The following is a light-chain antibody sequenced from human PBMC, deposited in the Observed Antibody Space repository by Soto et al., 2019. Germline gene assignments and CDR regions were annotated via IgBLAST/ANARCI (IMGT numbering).Light chain of an antibody. V-gene: IGKV3-20*01. CDR2: GAS. Sequence: EIVLTQSPGTLSLSPGERATLSCRASQSVSSSYLAWYQQKPGQAPRLLIYGASSRATGIPDGFSGSGSGTDFTLTISRLEPEDLVVYYCQQYSSSPVYTFGQGTKLEIK. CDR3: QQYSSSPVYT. CDR1: QSVSSSY. J-gene: IGKJ2*01.